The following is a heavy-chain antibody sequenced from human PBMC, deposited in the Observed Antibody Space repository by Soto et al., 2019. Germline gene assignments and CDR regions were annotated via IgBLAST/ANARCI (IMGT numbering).Heavy chain of an antibody. Sequence: SETLSLTCAVYGGSFSGCYWSWIRQPPGKGLEWIGEINHSGSTNYNPSLKSRVTISVDTSKNQFSLKLSSVTAADTAVYYCARGSLSGQWLETGAFDIWGQGTMVTVSS. J-gene: IGHJ3*02. CDR2: INHSGST. CDR1: GGSFSGCY. V-gene: IGHV4-34*01. CDR3: ARGSLSGQWLETGAFDI. D-gene: IGHD6-19*01.